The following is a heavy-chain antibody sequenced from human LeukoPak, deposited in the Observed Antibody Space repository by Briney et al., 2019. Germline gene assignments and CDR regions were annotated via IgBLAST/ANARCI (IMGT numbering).Heavy chain of an antibody. D-gene: IGHD2-2*01. V-gene: IGHV3-7*01. Sequence: GGSLRLSCAASGFTFSSYWMSWVRQAPGKGLEWVANIKQDGSEKYYVDSVKGRFTISRDNAKNSLYLQMNSLRAEDTAVYYCARDGGSTKNYYYYYMDVWGKGTTVTVSS. CDR3: ARDGGSTKNYYYYYMDV. J-gene: IGHJ6*03. CDR1: GFTFSSYW. CDR2: IKQDGSEK.